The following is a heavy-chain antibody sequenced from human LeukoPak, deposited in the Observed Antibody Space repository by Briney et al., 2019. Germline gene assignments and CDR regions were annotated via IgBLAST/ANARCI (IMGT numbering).Heavy chain of an antibody. D-gene: IGHD3-22*01. CDR1: GFTFGDYA. Sequence: GGSLRLSCTASGFTFGDYAMSWLRQAPGKGLEWVGFIRSKAYGGTTEYAASVKGRFTISRDDSKSIAYLQMNSLKTEDAAVYYCTRDEAEYYYDSSGYYPGDYWGQGTLVTVSS. J-gene: IGHJ4*02. V-gene: IGHV3-49*03. CDR2: IRSKAYGGTT. CDR3: TRDEAEYYYDSSGYYPGDY.